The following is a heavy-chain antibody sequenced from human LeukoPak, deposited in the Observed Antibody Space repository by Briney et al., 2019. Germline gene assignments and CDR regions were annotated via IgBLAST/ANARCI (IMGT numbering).Heavy chain of an antibody. J-gene: IGHJ5*02. CDR1: GFTFSSYS. V-gene: IGHV3-48*01. CDR2: ISSSSSTI. Sequence: PGGSLRLSCAASGFTFSSYSMNWVRQAPGKGLEWVSYISSSSSTIYYADSVKGRFTISRDNSKNTLHLQLNSLRAEDTAVYYCARAWFDPWGQGTLVTVSS. CDR3: ARAWFDP.